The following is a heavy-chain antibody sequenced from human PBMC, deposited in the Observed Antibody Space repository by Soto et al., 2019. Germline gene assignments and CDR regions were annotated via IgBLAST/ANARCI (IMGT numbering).Heavy chain of an antibody. CDR2: ISAYNGNT. J-gene: IGHJ6*02. D-gene: IGHD1-1*01. CDR3: ARDLLWKLLPSYYYYYGMDV. V-gene: IGHV1-18*01. CDR1: GYTFTSYG. Sequence: ASVKVSCKASGYTFTSYGISWVRQAPGQRLEWMGWISAYNGNTNYAQKLQGRVTMTTDTSTSTAYMELRSLRSDDTAVYYCARDLLWKLLPSYYYYYGMDVWGQGTTVTVSS.